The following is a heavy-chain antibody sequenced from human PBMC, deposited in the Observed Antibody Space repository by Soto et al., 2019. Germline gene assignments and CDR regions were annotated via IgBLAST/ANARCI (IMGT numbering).Heavy chain of an antibody. Sequence: QVQLVESGGGVVQPGRSLRLSCAASGFTFSSYGMHWVRQAPGKGLEWVAVISYDGSNKYYADSVKGRFTISRDNSKNTVYLQMNSLRAEDTAVYYCAKWGRGGAAAGTWPGMDVWGQGTTVTVSS. CDR1: GFTFSSYG. CDR2: ISYDGSNK. V-gene: IGHV3-30*18. J-gene: IGHJ6*02. D-gene: IGHD6-13*01. CDR3: AKWGRGGAAAGTWPGMDV.